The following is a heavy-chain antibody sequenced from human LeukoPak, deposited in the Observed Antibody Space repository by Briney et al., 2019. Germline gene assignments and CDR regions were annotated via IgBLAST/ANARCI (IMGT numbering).Heavy chain of an antibody. CDR1: GFTFSNYA. CDR2: ISGSGGST. CDR3: AKRPARITMIVVATHGYFDY. V-gene: IGHV3-23*01. J-gene: IGHJ4*02. D-gene: IGHD3-22*01. Sequence: GGSLRLSCAASGFTFSNYAMSWVRQAPGKGLEWVSAISGSGGSTYYADSVKGRFTISRDNSKNTLYLQMNSLRAEDTAVYYCAKRPARITMIVVATHGYFDYWGQGTLVTVSS.